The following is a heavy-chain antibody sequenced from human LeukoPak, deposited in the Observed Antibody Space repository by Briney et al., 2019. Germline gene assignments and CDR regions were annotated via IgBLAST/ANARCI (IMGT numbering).Heavy chain of an antibody. Sequence: VASVKVSCKASGYPFTSYYINWVRQAPGQGLEWMGWISAYNGDTNYAQNLQGRATMTTDTSTDTAYMELRSLRSDDTAVYYCARDGLSYTNPNNWFDPWGQGTLVTVSS. V-gene: IGHV1-18*01. J-gene: IGHJ5*02. CDR1: GYPFTSYY. CDR2: ISAYNGDT. CDR3: ARDGLSYTNPNNWFDP. D-gene: IGHD2-2*02.